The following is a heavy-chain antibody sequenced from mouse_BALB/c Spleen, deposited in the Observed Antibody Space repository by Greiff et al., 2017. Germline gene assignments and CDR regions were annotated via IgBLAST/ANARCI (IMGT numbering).Heavy chain of an antibody. D-gene: IGHD1-1*01. CDR2: ISYSGST. Sequence: EVKVEESGPGLVKPSQSLSLTCTVTGYSITSDYAWNWIRQFPGNKLEWMGYISYSGSTSYNPSLKSRISITRDTSKNQFFLQLNSVTTEDTATYYCAREGYGSSGDAMDYWGQGTSVTVSS. J-gene: IGHJ4*01. CDR1: GYSITSDYA. CDR3: AREGYGSSGDAMDY. V-gene: IGHV3-2*02.